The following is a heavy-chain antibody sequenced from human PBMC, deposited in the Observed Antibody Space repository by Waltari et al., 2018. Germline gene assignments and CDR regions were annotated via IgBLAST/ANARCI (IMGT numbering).Heavy chain of an antibody. J-gene: IGHJ4*02. CDR2: VQRSGRT. V-gene: IGHV4-4*02. CDR1: GDSMSSTDW. D-gene: IGHD2-15*01. Sequence: GQLQESGPGLVKPSGTLSLTCAVSGDSMSSTDWWSWVRQPPGKGLEWVGQVQRSGRTNFNPSFASRVTMSFDTYNNQFSLKVTSVTAADSAVYYCARDRGRGIYLDSWGPGTLVTVS. CDR3: ARDRGRGIYLDS.